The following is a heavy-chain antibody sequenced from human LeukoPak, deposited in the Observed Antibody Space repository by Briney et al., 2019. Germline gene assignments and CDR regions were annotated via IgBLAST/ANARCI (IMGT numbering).Heavy chain of an antibody. CDR1: GDSVSSNNAA. Sequence: SQTLSLTCVISGDSVSSNNAAWNWIRQSPSRGLEWLVRTYYKSKWYDDYAVSVKSRITIKPDTSRNQFSLQLKSVTPEDTAVYYCAREGVSMVRGIIFNYYGMDVWGQGTAVSVSS. CDR3: AREGVSMVRGIIFNYYGMDV. D-gene: IGHD3-10*01. CDR2: TYYKSKWYD. J-gene: IGHJ6*02. V-gene: IGHV6-1*01.